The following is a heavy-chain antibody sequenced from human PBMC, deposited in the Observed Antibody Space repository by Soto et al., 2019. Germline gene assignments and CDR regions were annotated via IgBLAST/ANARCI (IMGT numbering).Heavy chain of an antibody. Sequence: GGSLRLSCTSSEFIVSSNQMNWVRQAPGKGLEWVSAFYGDGSSHHADSVKGRFTISRDNSKNTLYLQMNSLRVEDTAVYYCEGWEESRALDVWGQGTRSPSP. CDR1: EFIVSSNQ. CDR2: FYGDGSS. CDR3: EGWEESRALDV. J-gene: IGHJ6*02. D-gene: IGHD1-26*01. V-gene: IGHV3-53*01.